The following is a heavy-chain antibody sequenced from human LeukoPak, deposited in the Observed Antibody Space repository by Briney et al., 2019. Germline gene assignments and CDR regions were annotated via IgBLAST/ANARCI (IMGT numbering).Heavy chain of an antibody. D-gene: IGHD2-2*01. J-gene: IGHJ4*02. Sequence: ASVKVSCKASGYTFTSYYMHWMRQAPGQWLEWMGIIFADKNTGYAQKLQGRVTMTRDTSANTFYMELSGLRSEDTAVYYCAREVPSSFYFDYWGQGTLVTVSS. CDR2: IFADKNT. CDR3: AREVPSSFYFDY. V-gene: IGHV1-46*01. CDR1: GYTFTSYY.